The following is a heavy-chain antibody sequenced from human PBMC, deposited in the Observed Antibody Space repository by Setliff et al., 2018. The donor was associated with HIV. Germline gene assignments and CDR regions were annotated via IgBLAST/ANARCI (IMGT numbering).Heavy chain of an antibody. J-gene: IGHJ5*02. CDR2: IYPSGST. V-gene: IGHV4-61*10. Sequence: SETLSLTCTVSGDSVSSSSNYWSWIRQPAGKGLEWAGHIYPSGSTNYNTSLKRRVTISIDTSKSQFSLRLTSVTAADTAVYYCARGLGYKGWFDPWGQGSLVTVSS. CDR3: ARGLGYKGWFDP. CDR1: GDSVSSSSNY. D-gene: IGHD1-20*01.